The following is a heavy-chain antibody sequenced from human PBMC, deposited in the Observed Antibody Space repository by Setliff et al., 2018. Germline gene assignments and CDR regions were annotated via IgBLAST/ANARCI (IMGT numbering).Heavy chain of an antibody. D-gene: IGHD1-1*01. V-gene: IGHV3-30*15. CDR2: SADGANE. Sequence: PGGSLRLSCVASGFSFSTYTVHWVRQAPGKGLEWISADGANEYYADSVKGRLTITRDTSKNQVSLQLRSVTAEDTAIYFCARDAELPGPPVHDAFDLWGPGTMVTVSS. CDR1: GFSFSTYT. CDR3: ARDAELPGPPVHDAFDL. J-gene: IGHJ3*01.